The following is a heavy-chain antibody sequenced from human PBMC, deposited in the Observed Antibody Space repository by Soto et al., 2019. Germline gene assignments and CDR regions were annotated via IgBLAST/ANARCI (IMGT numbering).Heavy chain of an antibody. CDR1: GYKFTSSW. CDR2: IFPGDSDT. D-gene: IGHD5-12*01. CDR3: ARQAAGYVDI. V-gene: IGHV5-51*07. J-gene: IGHJ3*02. Sequence: GESLKISCQGSGYKFTSSWIGWVHQMPGQGLEWMGNIFPGDSDTRYSPSFQGQVTISADKSISTAYLQWSTLKASDTAMYYCARQAAGYVDIWGQGTMVTVS.